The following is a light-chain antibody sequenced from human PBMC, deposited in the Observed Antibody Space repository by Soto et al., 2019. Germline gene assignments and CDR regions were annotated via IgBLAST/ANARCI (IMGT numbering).Light chain of an antibody. J-gene: IGKJ1*01. CDR1: QSVGTN. CDR2: GAS. CDR3: HQCDSWPWT. Sequence: EIVMMQSPATLSVSPGESAALSCRASQSVGTNLAWYQHKPGQAPRLLIFGASTRATGIPARFSGSGSGTEFTLTISSLQSEDFAVYYCHQCDSWPWTLGQGTKLEIK. V-gene: IGKV3-15*01.